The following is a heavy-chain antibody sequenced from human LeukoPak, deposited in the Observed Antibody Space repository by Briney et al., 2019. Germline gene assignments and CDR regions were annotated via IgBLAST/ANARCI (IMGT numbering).Heavy chain of an antibody. V-gene: IGHV3-15*01. CDR3: TTRVREKYGSGTDY. J-gene: IGHJ4*02. D-gene: IGHD3-10*01. CDR2: MKSTTDGGTT. CDR1: GFTFSNAW. Sequence: GGSLRLSCAASGFTFSNAWMRGVGQAPGKGGEWVGRMKSTTDGGTTDYAAPVKGRFTISRDDSKNTLYLQMNSLKTEDTAVYYCTTRVREKYGSGTDYWGQGTLVTVSS.